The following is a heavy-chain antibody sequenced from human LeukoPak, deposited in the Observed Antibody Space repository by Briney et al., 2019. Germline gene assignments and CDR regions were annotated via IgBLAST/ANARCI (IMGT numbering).Heavy chain of an antibody. Sequence: GGSLRLSCAASGFTFSSYSMNWVRQAPGKGLEWVSYISSSSSTIYYADSVKGRFTISRDNAKNSLYLQMNSLRAEDTAVYYCASAGLVYSSGWYLETPFDYWGQGTLVTVSS. CDR2: ISSSSSTI. V-gene: IGHV3-48*01. D-gene: IGHD6-13*01. CDR3: ASAGLVYSSGWYLETPFDY. CDR1: GFTFSSYS. J-gene: IGHJ4*02.